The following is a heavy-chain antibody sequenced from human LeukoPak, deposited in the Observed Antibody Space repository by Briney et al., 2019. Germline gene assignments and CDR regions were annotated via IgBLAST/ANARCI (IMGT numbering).Heavy chain of an antibody. CDR1: GFTFSSYS. D-gene: IGHD2-15*01. Sequence: GGSLRLSCAASGFTFSSYSMNWARQAPGKGLERVSSISSSSSYIYYADSVKGRFTISRDNAKNSLYLQMNSLRAEDTAVYYCARAHLYCSGGSCYSDYWGQGTLVTVSS. J-gene: IGHJ4*02. CDR2: ISSSSSYI. V-gene: IGHV3-21*01. CDR3: ARAHLYCSGGSCYSDY.